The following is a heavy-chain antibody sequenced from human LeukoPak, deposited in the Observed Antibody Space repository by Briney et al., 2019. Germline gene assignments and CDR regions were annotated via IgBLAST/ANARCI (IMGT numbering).Heavy chain of an antibody. D-gene: IGHD5-18*01. CDR1: GGSISSYY. CDR2: IYTSGST. V-gene: IGHV4-4*07. Sequence: SETLSLTCTVSGGSISSYYWSWIRQPAGKGLEWIWRIYTSGSTNYNPSPKGRVAMSVDTSKSQASLKLSSVTAADTAVYYCARDRGYSYAFGYWGQGTLVTVSS. J-gene: IGHJ4*02. CDR3: ARDRGYSYAFGY.